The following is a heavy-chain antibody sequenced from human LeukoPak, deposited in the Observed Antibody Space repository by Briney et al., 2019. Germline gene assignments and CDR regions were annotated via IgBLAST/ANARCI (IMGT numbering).Heavy chain of an antibody. Sequence: SETLSLTCTVSGGSISSGGYYWSWIRQHPGKGLEWIGYIYYSGSTYYNPSLKSRVTISVDTSKNQFSLKLSSVTAADTAVYNCARGVVPAAQNYYFDYWGQGTLVTVSS. V-gene: IGHV4-31*03. CDR1: GGSISSGGYY. CDR3: ARGVVPAAQNYYFDY. CDR2: IYYSGST. D-gene: IGHD2-2*01. J-gene: IGHJ4*02.